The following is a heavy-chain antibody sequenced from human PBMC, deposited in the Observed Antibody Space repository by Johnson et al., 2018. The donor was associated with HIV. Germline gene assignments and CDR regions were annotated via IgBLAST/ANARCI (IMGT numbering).Heavy chain of an antibody. V-gene: IGHV3-23*04. CDR1: GFTFSSYA. CDR2: ISGSGGST. Sequence: VQLVESGGGLVQPGGSLRLSCAASGFTFSSYAMSWVRQAPGKGLEWVSAISGSGGSTYYADSVKGRFTISRDNSENTLYMEMNNLRTEDTAVYYCAKVAAAAGTRDALDMWGQGTMVTVSS. J-gene: IGHJ3*02. CDR3: AKVAAAAGTRDALDM. D-gene: IGHD6-13*01.